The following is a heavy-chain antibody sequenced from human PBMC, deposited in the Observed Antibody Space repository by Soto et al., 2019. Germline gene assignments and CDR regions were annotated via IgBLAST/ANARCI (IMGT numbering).Heavy chain of an antibody. Sequence: GESLKISCAASGFTFSRYWMSWVRQAPGKGLEWVANIKQDGSEKYYVDSVKGRFTISRDNAKNSLYLQMNSLRAEDTAVYYCARDRGDYDFWSGYSSASDIWGQGTMVTVSS. J-gene: IGHJ3*02. CDR1: GFTFSRYW. D-gene: IGHD3-3*01. V-gene: IGHV3-7*05. CDR2: IKQDGSEK. CDR3: ARDRGDYDFWSGYSSASDI.